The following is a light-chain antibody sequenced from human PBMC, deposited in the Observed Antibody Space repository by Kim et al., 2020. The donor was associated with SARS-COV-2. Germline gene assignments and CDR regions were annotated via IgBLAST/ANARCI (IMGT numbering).Light chain of an antibody. CDR1: QSVSSN. Sequence: EILMTQSPATLSVSPGERATLSCRASQSVSSNLAWYQQKPGQAPRLLIYGVSTRATGIPARFSGSGSGTEFTLTISSLQSEDFALYFWQQYNKWPRTFGQGTKVDIK. CDR3: QQYNKWPRT. CDR2: GVS. V-gene: IGKV3-15*01. J-gene: IGKJ1*01.